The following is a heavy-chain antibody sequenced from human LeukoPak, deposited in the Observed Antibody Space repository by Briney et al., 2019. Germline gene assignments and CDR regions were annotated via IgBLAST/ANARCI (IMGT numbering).Heavy chain of an antibody. D-gene: IGHD3-22*01. CDR2: ISAYNGNT. J-gene: IGHJ3*02. Sequence: GASVTVSCKASGYTFTIYGISWVRQAPGQGLEWMEWISAYNGNTNYAQKLQGGVTMTTDTSTSIAYMELRSLRSDDTAVYYCARAEHYYDSSGYSLLGAFDIWGQGTMVTVSS. CDR1: GYTFTIYG. V-gene: IGHV1-18*01. CDR3: ARAEHYYDSSGYSLLGAFDI.